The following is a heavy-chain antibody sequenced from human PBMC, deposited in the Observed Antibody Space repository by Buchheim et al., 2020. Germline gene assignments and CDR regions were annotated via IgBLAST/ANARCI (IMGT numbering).Heavy chain of an antibody. CDR2: INSDGSST. D-gene: IGHD3-3*01. Sequence: EVQLVESGGGLVQPGGSLRLSCAASGFTFSSYWMHWVRQAPGKGLVWVSRINSDGSSTSYADSVKGRFTISRDNAKKTLYLQMNSLRAEDTAVYYCARAMDDFWSGYYLHYYYYGMDVWGQGTT. J-gene: IGHJ6*02. V-gene: IGHV3-74*01. CDR1: GFTFSSYW. CDR3: ARAMDDFWSGYYLHYYYYGMDV.